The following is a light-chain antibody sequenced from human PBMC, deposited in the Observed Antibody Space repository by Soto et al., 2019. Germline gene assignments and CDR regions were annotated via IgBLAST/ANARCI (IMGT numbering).Light chain of an antibody. CDR2: KAS. CDR3: QQYNTYSRT. Sequence: DIQMTQSPSTLSASVGDRVTIACRASQSISSWLAWYQQKPGKAPKLLIYKASSLQSGVPSRFSGSESGTEFTLTISSLQPDDFATDYCQQYNTYSRTFGQGTKVEVK. V-gene: IGKV1-5*03. J-gene: IGKJ1*01. CDR1: QSISSW.